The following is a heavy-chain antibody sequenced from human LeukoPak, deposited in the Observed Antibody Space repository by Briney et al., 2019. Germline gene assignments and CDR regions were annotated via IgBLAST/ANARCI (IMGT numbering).Heavy chain of an antibody. V-gene: IGHV3-66*02. CDR1: GFSVSSNY. J-gene: IGHJ4*02. CDR3: ARADGYYRHFDY. D-gene: IGHD4-17*01. CDR2: LHSDGST. Sequence: GGSLRLSCAASGFSVSSNYMNWVRQAPGKGLEWVSVLHSDGSTYYADSVRGRFTISRDNSKNTLYFQMNSLRPEDTAVYCCARADGYYRHFDYWGQGPLVTVSS.